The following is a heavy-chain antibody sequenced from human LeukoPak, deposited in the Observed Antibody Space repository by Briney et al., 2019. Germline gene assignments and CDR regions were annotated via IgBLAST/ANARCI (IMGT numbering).Heavy chain of an antibody. J-gene: IGHJ4*02. D-gene: IGHD3-10*01. CDR3: AKGGRGSYYSDS. V-gene: IGHV3-23*01. Sequence: GGSLRLSCAASGFTFSSYAMSWVRQAPGKGLEWVSAISGSGGSTYYADSVKGRFTVSRDNSKNTLYLQMNSLRAEDTAVYYCAKGGRGSYYSDSWGQGTLVTVSS. CDR2: ISGSGGST. CDR1: GFTFSSYA.